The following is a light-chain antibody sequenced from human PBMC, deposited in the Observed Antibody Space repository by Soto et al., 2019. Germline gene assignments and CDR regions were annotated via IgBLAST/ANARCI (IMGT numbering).Light chain of an antibody. J-gene: IGKJ2*01. Sequence: DIQMTQSPSTLSASVGDRVTITCRASQGISSWLAWYQQKPGKAPKLLIYKASSLEAGIPSRFSGSGSETEFTLTISSLQPEDFATYYCQQYNSYQYTFGQGTKLEIK. CDR1: QGISSW. CDR2: KAS. CDR3: QQYNSYQYT. V-gene: IGKV1-5*03.